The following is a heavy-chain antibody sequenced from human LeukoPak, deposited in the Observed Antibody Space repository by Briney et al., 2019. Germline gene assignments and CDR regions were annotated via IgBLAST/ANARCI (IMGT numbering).Heavy chain of an antibody. CDR3: GTLLSNGPFDY. CDR2: IYPNTGAT. Sequence: ASLKVPCKASGYTFTGYYMHWVRQAPGQGLEWMGWIYPNTGATKYAQKFQGRVTMTRDTSISTAYMELSGLRSDDTAVYYCGTLLSNGPFDYWGQGSLVTVSS. V-gene: IGHV1-2*02. CDR1: GYTFTGYY. J-gene: IGHJ4*02.